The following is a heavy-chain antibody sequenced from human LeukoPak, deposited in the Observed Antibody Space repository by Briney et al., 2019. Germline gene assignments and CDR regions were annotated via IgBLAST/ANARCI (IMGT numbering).Heavy chain of an antibody. V-gene: IGHV3-9*01. D-gene: IGHD3-3*01. CDR2: ISWNSGSI. Sequence: GGSLRLSCAASGFTFDDYAMHWVRQAPGKGLEWVSGISWNSGSIGYADSVKGRFTISRDNAKNSLYLQMNSLRAEDTALYYCAKGPFGVVIRGDYFDYWGQGTLVTVSS. J-gene: IGHJ4*02. CDR3: AKGPFGVVIRGDYFDY. CDR1: GFTFDDYA.